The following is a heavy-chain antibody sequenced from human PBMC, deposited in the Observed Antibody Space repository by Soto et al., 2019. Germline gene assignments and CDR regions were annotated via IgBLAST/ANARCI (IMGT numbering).Heavy chain of an antibody. V-gene: IGHV4-39*01. CDR1: GGSINSVGYY. CDR3: ARRHLTMIPL. Sequence: QLQLQESGPGLVKPSETLSLTCTVSGGSINSVGYYWVWIRQPPGKGLEWIGSIYDSGNTYYSPSLETRVTIFMDTSKNQCSLRLTSVTAADTAVYYCARRHLTMIPLWGQGTLVTVSS. D-gene: IGHD3-22*01. J-gene: IGHJ4*02. CDR2: IYDSGNT.